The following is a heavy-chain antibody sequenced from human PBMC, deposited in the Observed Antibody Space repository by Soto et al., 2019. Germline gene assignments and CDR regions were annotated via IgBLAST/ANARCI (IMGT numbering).Heavy chain of an antibody. CDR3: ARSAPGYTSSWFDS. CDR1: GFTFSTYE. Sequence: PGGSLRLSCAASGFTFSTYEINWVRQAPGKGLEWVSYITSSGNTIHYAESVKGRFTISRNNAKNSLYLQMNSLRADDTAVYYCARSAPGYTSSWFDSWGQGTLVTVSS. V-gene: IGHV3-48*03. CDR2: ITSSGNTI. J-gene: IGHJ5*01. D-gene: IGHD6-13*01.